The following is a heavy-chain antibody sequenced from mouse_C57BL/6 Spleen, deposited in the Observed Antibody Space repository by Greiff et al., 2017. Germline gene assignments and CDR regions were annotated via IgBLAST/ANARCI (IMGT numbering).Heavy chain of an antibody. CDR3: ARSSYYGSSLYYYAMDY. D-gene: IGHD1-1*01. J-gene: IGHJ4*01. CDR1: GYSFTGYY. CDR2: INPSTGGT. Sequence: EVQGVESGPELVKPGASVKISCKASGYSFTGYYMNWVKQSPEKSLEWIGEINPSTGGTTYNQKFKAKATLTVDKSSSTAYMQLKSLTSEDSAVYYCARSSYYGSSLYYYAMDYWGQGTSVTVSS. V-gene: IGHV1-42*01.